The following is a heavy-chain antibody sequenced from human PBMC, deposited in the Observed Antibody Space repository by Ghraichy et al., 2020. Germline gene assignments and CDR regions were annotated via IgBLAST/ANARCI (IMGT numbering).Heavy chain of an antibody. J-gene: IGHJ3*02. CDR2: IYHTGST. D-gene: IGHD6-25*01. Sequence: SETPSLTCSVSGGSISRTTFYWGWIRQPPGKGLEWIGNIYHTGSTYYSPALRGRVTISVDTSMNQFFLQMTSVTAADTAVYYCARPARPFYDQGSGQAYHTWGQGTMVTVYS. V-gene: IGHV4-39*01. CDR3: ARPARPFYDQGSGQAYHT. CDR1: GGSISRTTFY.